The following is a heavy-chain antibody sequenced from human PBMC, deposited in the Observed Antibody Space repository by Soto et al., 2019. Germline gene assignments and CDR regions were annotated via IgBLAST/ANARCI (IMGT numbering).Heavy chain of an antibody. CDR3: ARGLRAYGGNPYFDS. CDR1: GGSFANYY. Sequence: SETLSLTCAVYGGSFANYYWNWIRQPPGKGLEWIGEINYSGSTDYNPSLESRVTISVDTSKNQFSLNLSSVTAADTAVYYCARGLRAYGGNPYFDSWGQGTLVTVSS. J-gene: IGHJ4*02. D-gene: IGHD2-15*01. V-gene: IGHV4-34*01. CDR2: INYSGST.